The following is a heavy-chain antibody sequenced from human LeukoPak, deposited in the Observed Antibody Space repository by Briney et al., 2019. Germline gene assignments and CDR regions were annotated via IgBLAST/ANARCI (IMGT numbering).Heavy chain of an antibody. Sequence: SEALSLTCAVYGGSFSGYYWSWLRQPPGKGLEWIGEINHSGSTNYNPSLKSRVTISVDTSKNQFSLKLSSVTAADTAVYYCARGVRGPAPRWFDPWGQGTLVTVSS. CDR3: ARGVRGPAPRWFDP. CDR1: GGSFSGYY. CDR2: INHSGST. V-gene: IGHV4-34*01. D-gene: IGHD3-10*01. J-gene: IGHJ5*02.